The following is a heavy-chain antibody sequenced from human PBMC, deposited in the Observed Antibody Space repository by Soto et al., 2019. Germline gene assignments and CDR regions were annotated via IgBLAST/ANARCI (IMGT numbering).Heavy chain of an antibody. D-gene: IGHD6-19*01. CDR2: IWYDGSNK. V-gene: IGHV3-33*01. CDR3: AREGIAVAGTQAFEI. CDR1: GFTSSSYG. Sequence: GGSLRLSCAASGFTSSSYGMHWVRQAPGKGLEWVAVIWYDGSNKYYADSVKGRFTISRDNSKNTLYLQMNSLRAEDTAVYYCAREGIAVAGTQAFEIWGQGAMVTVSS. J-gene: IGHJ3*02.